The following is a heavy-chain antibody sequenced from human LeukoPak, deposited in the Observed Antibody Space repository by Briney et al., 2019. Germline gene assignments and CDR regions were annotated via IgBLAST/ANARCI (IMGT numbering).Heavy chain of an antibody. D-gene: IGHD3-22*01. J-gene: IGHJ4*02. CDR1: GFTFSSYA. CDR2: ISGSGGST. Sequence: GGSLRLSCAASGFTFSSYAMSWVRQAPGKGLEWVSGISGSGGSTYYADSVKGRYTISRDNSKNTLYLQINSLRAEDTAVYYCAKIPPWGYDSSGYPLYYFDYWGQGTLVTVSS. V-gene: IGHV3-23*01. CDR3: AKIPPWGYDSSGYPLYYFDY.